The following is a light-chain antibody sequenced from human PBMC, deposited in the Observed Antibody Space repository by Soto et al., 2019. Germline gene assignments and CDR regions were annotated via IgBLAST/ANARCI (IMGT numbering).Light chain of an antibody. CDR2: DTS. CDR3: QQYNDWPRT. V-gene: IGKV3-15*01. Sequence: EIVLTQSPATLSLSPGERATLSCRASQSVSIKLAWYQQRPGQAPRLLIYDTSTRATGVPPRFSGSASGTEFTLTISSLQSEDFGVYYCQQYNDWPRTFGQGTRLEIK. J-gene: IGKJ5*01. CDR1: QSVSIK.